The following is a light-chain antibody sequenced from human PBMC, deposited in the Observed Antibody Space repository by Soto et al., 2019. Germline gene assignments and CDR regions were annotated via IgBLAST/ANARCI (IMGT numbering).Light chain of an antibody. CDR2: YDS. Sequence: SYELTQPPSVSVAPGKTARITCGGNNIGSKSVHWYQQKPGKAPVLVIYYDSDRPSGIPERFSGSNSGNTATLTISRVEAGDEADYYCQVWDSSSDPSVFGTGTKLTVL. J-gene: IGLJ1*01. CDR1: NIGSKS. V-gene: IGLV3-21*04. CDR3: QVWDSSSDPSV.